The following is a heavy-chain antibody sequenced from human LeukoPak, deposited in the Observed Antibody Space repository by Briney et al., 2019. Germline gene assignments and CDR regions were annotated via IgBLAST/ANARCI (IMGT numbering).Heavy chain of an antibody. V-gene: IGHV1-69*13. J-gene: IGHJ5*02. CDR3: ARDQGYQLPEGWFDP. CDR2: IIPIFGTA. D-gene: IGHD2-2*01. Sequence: ASVKVSCKASGGTFSSYAISWVRQAPGQGLEWMGGIIPIFGTANYAQKFQGRVTITADESTSTAYMELSRLRSDDTAVYYCARDQGYQLPEGWFDPWGQGTLVTVSS. CDR1: GGTFSSYA.